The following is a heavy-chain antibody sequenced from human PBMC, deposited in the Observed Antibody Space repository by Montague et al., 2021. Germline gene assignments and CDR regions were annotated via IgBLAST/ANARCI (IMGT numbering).Heavy chain of an antibody. CDR2: VYSNGNT. Sequence: SETLSLTSTVSGGSLGHYYWSWIRQPPGKGLEWIGYVYSNGNTNFNPSLRGRVTISNDTSQTQFSLKLSSMTAADTAVYYCARTFWSGNHHPLDYWGPGILVSVSS. J-gene: IGHJ4*02. D-gene: IGHD3-3*01. V-gene: IGHV4-4*08. CDR3: ARTFWSGNHHPLDY. CDR1: GGSLGHYY.